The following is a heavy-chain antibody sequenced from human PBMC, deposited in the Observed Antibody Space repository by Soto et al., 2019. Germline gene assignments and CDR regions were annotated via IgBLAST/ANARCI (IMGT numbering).Heavy chain of an antibody. CDR1: GFTFSSYA. D-gene: IGHD1-1*01. V-gene: IGHV3-23*01. CDR2: ISGSGGST. J-gene: IGHJ3*02. CDR3: AKRPPRAGTPQNDAFDI. Sequence: GGSLRLSCAASGFTFSSYAMSWVRQAPGKGLEWVSAISGSGGSTYYADSVKGRFTISRDSSKNTLYLQMNSLRAEDTAVYYCAKRPPRAGTPQNDAFDIWGQGTMVTVSS.